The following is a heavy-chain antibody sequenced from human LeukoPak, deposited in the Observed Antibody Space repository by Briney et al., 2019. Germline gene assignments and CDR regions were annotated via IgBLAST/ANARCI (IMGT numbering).Heavy chain of an antibody. CDR3: ARNQYGDYVPGSDDY. V-gene: IGHV3-48*01. J-gene: IGHJ4*02. CDR1: GFTFSSYS. Sequence: TGGSLRLSCAASGFTFSSYSMDWVRQAPGKGLEWVSYISSSSSTIYYADSVKGRFTISRDNAKNSLYLQMNSLRAEDTAVYYCARNQYGDYVPGSDDYWGQGTLVTVSS. CDR2: ISSSSSTI. D-gene: IGHD4-17*01.